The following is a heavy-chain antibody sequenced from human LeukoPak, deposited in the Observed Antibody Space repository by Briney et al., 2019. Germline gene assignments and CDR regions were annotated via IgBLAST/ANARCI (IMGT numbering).Heavy chain of an antibody. J-gene: IGHJ6*02. Sequence: GRSLRLSCAASGFTFSRYWMHWLRPAPGEGLVWVSRISTDGSSTSYADSVKGRFTISRDNGKNTLYLQMNSLRAEDTAVYYCASYLTSIPSGMDVWGQGTTVTVSS. CDR2: ISTDGSST. V-gene: IGHV3-74*01. D-gene: IGHD2/OR15-2a*01. CDR3: ASYLTSIPSGMDV. CDR1: GFTFSRYW.